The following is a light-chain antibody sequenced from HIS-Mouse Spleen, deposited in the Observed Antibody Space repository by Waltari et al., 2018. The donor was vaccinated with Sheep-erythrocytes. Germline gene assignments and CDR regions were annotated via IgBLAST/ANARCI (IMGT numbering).Light chain of an antibody. CDR3: QQLNSYPHT. CDR1: QGISSY. V-gene: IGKV1-9*01. Sequence: DIQLTQSPSFLSASVGDRVTITCRASQGISSYLAWYQQKTGKAPKLLIYAASTLQSGVPSRFSGSGAGTEFTLTISSLQTEDFATYYCQQLNSYPHTFGQGTKLGIK. J-gene: IGKJ2*01. CDR2: AAS.